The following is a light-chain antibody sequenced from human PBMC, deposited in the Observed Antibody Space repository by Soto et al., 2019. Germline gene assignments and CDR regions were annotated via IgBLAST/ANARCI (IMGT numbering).Light chain of an antibody. J-gene: IGLJ3*02. CDR1: SSDIGGYNY. CDR2: EVN. V-gene: IGLV2-8*01. Sequence: QSALTQPPSASGSPGQSVSISCTGTSSDIGGYNYVSWYQQYPGKAPKVIISEVNKRPSGVPDRFSGSKSGTSASLAISGLQSEDEADYYCATWDDGLNGWVFGGGTKLTVL. CDR3: ATWDDGLNGWV.